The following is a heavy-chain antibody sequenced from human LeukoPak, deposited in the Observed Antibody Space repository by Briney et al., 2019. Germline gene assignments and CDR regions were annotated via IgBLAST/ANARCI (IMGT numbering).Heavy chain of an antibody. D-gene: IGHD3-3*01. CDR2: ISRSGRNI. CDR1: GFIFSSYS. J-gene: IGHJ4*02. V-gene: IGHV3-48*01. Sequence: GGSLRLSCAASGFIFSSYSFHWVRHAPGKGLEWVSYISRSGRNIYYADSVKGLFTISRDNANNLLYLQMKSLRTEDTAVYYCAREYGVGFLEWLFSRFDYWGQGTLVTVSS. CDR3: AREYGVGFLEWLFSRFDY.